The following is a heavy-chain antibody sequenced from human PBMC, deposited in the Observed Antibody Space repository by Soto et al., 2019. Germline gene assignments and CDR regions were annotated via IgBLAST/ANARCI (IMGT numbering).Heavy chain of an antibody. D-gene: IGHD2-2*02. J-gene: IGHJ6*02. CDR2: TIPIFGTA. Sequence: QVQLVQSGAEVKKPGSSVKVSCKASEGTFSSYAISWVRQAPGQGLEWMGGTIPIFGTANYAQKFQGRVTITADESTSTAYMELSSLRSEETAVYYCAMGGYCSSTSCYRGRSSWNYYYYGMGVCGQGTTVTVSS. V-gene: IGHV1-69*01. CDR1: EGTFSSYA. CDR3: AMGGYCSSTSCYRGRSSWNYYYYGMGV.